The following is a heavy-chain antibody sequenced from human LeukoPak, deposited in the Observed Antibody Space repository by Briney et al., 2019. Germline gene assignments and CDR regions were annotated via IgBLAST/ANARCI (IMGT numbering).Heavy chain of an antibody. Sequence: GGSLRLSCAASGFTFSGYWMHWVRQAPGKGLIWVSRINSDGGDTTYADSVRGRFTISRDNAKNTLYLRMNSLRADDTAVYYCARGGSGTFHIWGQGTMVTVSS. V-gene: IGHV3-74*01. CDR2: INSDGGDT. CDR1: GFTFSGYW. J-gene: IGHJ3*02. D-gene: IGHD3-10*01. CDR3: ARGGSGTFHI.